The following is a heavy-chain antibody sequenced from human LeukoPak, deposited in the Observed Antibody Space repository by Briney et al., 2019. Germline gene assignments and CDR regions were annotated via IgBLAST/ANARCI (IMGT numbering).Heavy chain of an antibody. D-gene: IGHD3-9*01. CDR1: GGTFISYA. Sequence: SVKVSFKASGGTFISYAISWVRQAPGQGLEWMGGIIPIFGTANYAQKFQGRVTITADESTSTAYMELSSLRSEDTAVYYCARGVRRYFDWLLDYWGQGTLVTVSS. J-gene: IGHJ4*02. V-gene: IGHV1-69*13. CDR2: IIPIFGTA. CDR3: ARGVRRYFDWLLDY.